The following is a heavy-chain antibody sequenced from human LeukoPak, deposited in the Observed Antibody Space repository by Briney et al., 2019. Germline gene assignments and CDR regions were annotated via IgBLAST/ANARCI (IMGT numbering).Heavy chain of an antibody. V-gene: IGHV3-30*18. CDR1: GFNFSPYG. CDR3: AKSGDSYGYYYYYMDV. Sequence: GGSLRLSCAASGFNFSPYGMHWVRQPPGKGLEWVALISYDGSNKYFADSVKGRFTISRDNSKNTLYLQMNSLRAEDTAVYYCAKSGDSYGYYYYYMDVWGKGTTVTVSS. J-gene: IGHJ6*03. CDR2: ISYDGSNK. D-gene: IGHD5-18*01.